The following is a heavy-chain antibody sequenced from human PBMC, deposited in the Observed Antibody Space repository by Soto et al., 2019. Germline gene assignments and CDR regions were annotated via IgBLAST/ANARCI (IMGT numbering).Heavy chain of an antibody. Sequence: SETLSLTCTVSGGSISSYYWSWIRQPPGKGLEWIGYIYYSGSTNYNPSLKSRVTISVDTSKNQFSLKLSSVTAADTAVYYCARSGYYVFWSGPSTGGGQETRLTVS. CDR2: IYYSGST. CDR1: GGSISSYY. J-gene: IGHJ4*02. D-gene: IGHD3-3*01. V-gene: IGHV4-59*01. CDR3: ARSGYYVFWSGPSTG.